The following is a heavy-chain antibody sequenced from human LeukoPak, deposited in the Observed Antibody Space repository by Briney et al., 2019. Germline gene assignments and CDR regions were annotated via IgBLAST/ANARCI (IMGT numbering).Heavy chain of an antibody. CDR1: GFTFSSYS. D-gene: IGHD2-8*01. Sequence: GGSLRLSCAASGFTFSSYSMNWVRQAPGKGLEWVSCISGSSSYIYYADSVKGRFTISRHNAKNSLYLQMNNLRAEDTAVYYCARDAGSDIVLMSYYYSYYMDVWGKGTTVTVSS. CDR3: ARDAGSDIVLMSYYYSYYMDV. V-gene: IGHV3-21*01. J-gene: IGHJ6*03. CDR2: ISGSSSYI.